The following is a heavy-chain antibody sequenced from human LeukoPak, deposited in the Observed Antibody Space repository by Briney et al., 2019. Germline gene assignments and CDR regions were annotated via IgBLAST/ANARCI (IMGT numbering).Heavy chain of an antibody. CDR1: GFTFSGSA. CDR2: IRSKANGYAT. D-gene: IGHD2-8*01. J-gene: IGHJ4*02. CDR3: TRRGYCTNGVCYQDY. V-gene: IGHV3-73*01. Sequence: PGGSLKLSCAASGFTFSGSAMHWVRQASGKGLEWVGRIRSKANGYATAYAASVKGRFTISRDDSKNTAYLQMNSLKTEDTAVYYCTRRGYCTNGVCYQDYWGQGTLVTVSS.